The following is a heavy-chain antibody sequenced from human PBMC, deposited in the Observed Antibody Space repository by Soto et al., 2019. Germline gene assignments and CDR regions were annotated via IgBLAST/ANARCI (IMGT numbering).Heavy chain of an antibody. V-gene: IGHV3-30-3*01. J-gene: IGHJ4*02. CDR2: ISYDGSNK. CDR3: ARDEPRNRAAAGGY. CDR1: GFTFSSYA. D-gene: IGHD6-13*01. Sequence: QVQLVESGGGVVQPGRSLRLSCAASGFTFSSYAMHWVRQAPGKGLEWVAVISYDGSNKYYADSVKGRFTISRDNSKNTLYLQMNSLRAEDTAVYYCARDEPRNRAAAGGYWGQGTLVTVSS.